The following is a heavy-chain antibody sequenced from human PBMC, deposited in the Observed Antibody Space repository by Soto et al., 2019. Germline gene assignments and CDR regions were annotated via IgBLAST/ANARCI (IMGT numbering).Heavy chain of an antibody. CDR1: GGSISSGDYY. J-gene: IGHJ4*02. Sequence: SETLSLTCTVSGGSISSGDYYWSWIRQPPGKGLEWIGYIYYSGSTYYNPSLKSRVTISVDTSKNQFSLKLSSVTAADTAVYYCARSHVRVLLDPFWDYWGQGTLVTVSS. V-gene: IGHV4-30-4*01. D-gene: IGHD3-3*01. CDR2: IYYSGST. CDR3: ARSHVRVLLDPFWDY.